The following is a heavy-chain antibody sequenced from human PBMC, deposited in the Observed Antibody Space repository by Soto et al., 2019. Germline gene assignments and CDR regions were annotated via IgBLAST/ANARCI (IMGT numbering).Heavy chain of an antibody. D-gene: IGHD2-8*01. J-gene: IGHJ5*02. V-gene: IGHV4-59*01. CDR3: FWCYGDP. Sequence: TLSDPNSGSAGLTRRCYWIVIRQSPGKGLEWLGYVYYTGSTNYSPSLRSRVSISVDTSKNEFSLRLSSVTAADTAVYFCFWCYGDP. CDR1: AGLTRRCY. CDR2: VYYTGST.